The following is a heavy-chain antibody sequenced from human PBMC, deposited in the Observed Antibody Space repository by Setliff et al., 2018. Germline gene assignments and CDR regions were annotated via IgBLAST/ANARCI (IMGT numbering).Heavy chain of an antibody. J-gene: IGHJ3*02. V-gene: IGHV1-18*01. D-gene: IGHD6-19*01. CDR1: GYSFTSFS. Sequence: ASVKVSCKASGYSFTSFSITWVRQAPGQGLEWLGWVSTYNGDTKSAQKFRGRVTMTTDISTSTVYMGLRTLRSDDTAVYYCARRPIALAGYRKGAFDIWGQGTMVTVSS. CDR2: VSTYNGDT. CDR3: ARRPIALAGYRKGAFDI.